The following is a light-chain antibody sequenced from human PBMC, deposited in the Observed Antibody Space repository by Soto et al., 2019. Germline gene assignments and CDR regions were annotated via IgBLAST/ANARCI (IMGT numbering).Light chain of an antibody. Sequence: QSALTQTPSASGTPGQRVTISCSGSSSNIGRDTVNWYQQLPGTAPKLLIYSDNQRPSGVPDRFSGSKSGTSASLAISGLQSEDEADYYCATWDDSLNGYVFGTGTKLTVL. CDR3: ATWDDSLNGYV. V-gene: IGLV1-44*01. CDR2: SDN. CDR1: SSNIGRDT. J-gene: IGLJ1*01.